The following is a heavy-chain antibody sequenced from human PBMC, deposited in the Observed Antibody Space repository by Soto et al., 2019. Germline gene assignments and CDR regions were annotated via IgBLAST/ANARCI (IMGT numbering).Heavy chain of an antibody. J-gene: IGHJ4*02. V-gene: IGHV1-18*01. CDR1: AYTFTNFA. D-gene: IGHD6-13*01. CDR3: ARLQAAAGDNDLTFDY. Sequence: GASVKVSCKASAYTFTNFAISWVRQSPGQGLEWMGWISAYNGNTNYAQKLQGRVTMTTDTSTSTAYMELRSLRPDDTAVYYCARLQAAAGDNDLTFDYWGQGTLVTVSS. CDR2: ISAYNGNT.